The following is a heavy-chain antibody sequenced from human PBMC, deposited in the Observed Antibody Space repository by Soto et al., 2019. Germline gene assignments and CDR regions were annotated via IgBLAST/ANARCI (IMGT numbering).Heavy chain of an antibody. CDR1: GFSLSTSGVG. J-gene: IGHJ4*02. CDR3: AHRPSYCSGGSCYSGFDY. V-gene: IGHV2-5*02. D-gene: IGHD2-15*01. CDR2: IYWDDDK. Sequence: QITLKESGPTLVKPTQTLTLTCTFSGFSLSTSGVGVGWIRQPPGKALEWLALIYWDDDKRYSPSLKSRLAITKDTSKNQVVLTMTNMDPVDTATYYCAHRPSYCSGGSCYSGFDYWGQGTLVTVSS.